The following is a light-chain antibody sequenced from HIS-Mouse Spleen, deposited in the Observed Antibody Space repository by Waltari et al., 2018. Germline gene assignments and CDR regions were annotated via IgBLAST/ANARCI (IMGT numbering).Light chain of an antibody. CDR3: AAWDDSLSGPVV. V-gene: IGLV1-47*01. CDR2: RNN. CDR1: SSNIGSNY. J-gene: IGLJ2*01. Sequence: QSVLTQPPSASGPPGQRVTISCSGSSSNIGSNYVYWYQHLPGTAPKLLIYRNNQRPSGVPDRFSGSKSGTSASLAISGLRSEDEADYYCAAWDDSLSGPVVFGGGTKLTVL.